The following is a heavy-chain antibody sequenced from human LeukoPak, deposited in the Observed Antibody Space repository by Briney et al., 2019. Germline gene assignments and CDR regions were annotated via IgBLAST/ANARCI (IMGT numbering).Heavy chain of an antibody. D-gene: IGHD5-24*01. Sequence: SETLSLTCAVSGGSFSGYYWSWIRQAPGKGLEWIGEINHSGSTTYNPYLKSRVTISVDRSKNQSSLKLSSVTDVDTAVYYGARGQGWMATIRPRDYWGQGTLVTVSS. CDR2: INHSGST. J-gene: IGHJ4*02. V-gene: IGHV4-34*01. CDR3: ARGQGWMATIRPRDY. CDR1: GGSFSGYY.